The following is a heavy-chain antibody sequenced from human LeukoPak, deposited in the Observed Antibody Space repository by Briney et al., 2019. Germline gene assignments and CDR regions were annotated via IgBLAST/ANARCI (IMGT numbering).Heavy chain of an antibody. D-gene: IGHD5-18*01. CDR1: GGSISSYY. CDR2: IYYSGST. J-gene: IGHJ2*01. CDR3: AITGDRCGYSYGRAPYDWYFDL. Sequence: SETLSLTCTVSGGSISSYYWSWIRQPPGKGLEWIGYIYYSGSTNYNPSLKSRVTISVDTSKNQFSLKLSSVTAADTAVYYCAITGDRCGYSYGRAPYDWYFDLWGRGTLVTVSS. V-gene: IGHV4-59*12.